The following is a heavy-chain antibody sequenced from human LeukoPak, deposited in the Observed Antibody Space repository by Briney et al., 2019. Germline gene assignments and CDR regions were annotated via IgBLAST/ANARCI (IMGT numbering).Heavy chain of an antibody. J-gene: IGHJ4*02. D-gene: IGHD3-16*02. Sequence: GGSLRLSCAASGFSFSTYNMNWVRQAPGQRLEWVSSITSGSSYIYYADSVKGRFTISRDNAKSSLYLQMNSLRAEDTAVYYCARHRTASDYWGQGTLVTVSS. CDR3: ARHRTASDY. V-gene: IGHV3-21*01. CDR1: GFSFSTYN. CDR2: ITSGSSYI.